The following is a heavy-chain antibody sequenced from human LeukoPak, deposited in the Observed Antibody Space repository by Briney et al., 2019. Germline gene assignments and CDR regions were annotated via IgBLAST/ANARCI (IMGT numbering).Heavy chain of an antibody. CDR3: ARHGSGSSGSFRYYDY. J-gene: IGHJ4*02. V-gene: IGHV4-39*01. CDR1: GGSISSSSYY. Sequence: SSETLSLTCTVSGGSISSSSYYWGWIRQPPGKGLEWIGSIYYSGSTYYNPSLKSRVTISVDTSKNQFSLRLSSVTAADTAVYYCARHGSGSSGSFRYYDYWGQGTLGSVSS. D-gene: IGHD6-19*01. CDR2: IYYSGST.